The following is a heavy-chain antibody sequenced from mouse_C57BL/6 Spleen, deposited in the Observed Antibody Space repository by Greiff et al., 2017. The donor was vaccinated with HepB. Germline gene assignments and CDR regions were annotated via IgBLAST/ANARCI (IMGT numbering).Heavy chain of an antibody. D-gene: IGHD2-4*01. CDR3: ARGGLRRGDYYAMDY. J-gene: IGHJ4*01. CDR2: IYPYNGVS. V-gene: IGHV1-31*01. CDR1: GYSFTGYY. Sequence: EVKLMESGPELVKPGASVKISCKASGYSFTGYYMHWVKQSHGNILDWIGYIYPYNGVSSYNQKFKGKATLTVDKSSSTAYMELRSLTSEDSAVYYCARGGLRRGDYYAMDYWGQGTSVTVSS.